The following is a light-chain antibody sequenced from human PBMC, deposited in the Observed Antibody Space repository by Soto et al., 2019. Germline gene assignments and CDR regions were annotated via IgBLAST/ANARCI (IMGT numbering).Light chain of an antibody. J-gene: IGKJ1*01. CDR3: AQYLKWPRP. CDR2: GAS. V-gene: IGKV3-15*01. Sequence: VITQSAATLAGSPGERATLSCRASQSVGSNLAWYQHKPGQAPRLLIYGASKRDNGIPARFSGSGSGTELTLTISSLQSEDFAPYYRAQYLKWPRPLGPGTKVDIK. CDR1: QSVGSN.